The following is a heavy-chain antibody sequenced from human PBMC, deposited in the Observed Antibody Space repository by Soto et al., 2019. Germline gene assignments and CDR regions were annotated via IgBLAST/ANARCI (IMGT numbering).Heavy chain of an antibody. D-gene: IGHD7-27*01. J-gene: IGHJ6*03. CDR1: GFTFSSYG. V-gene: IGHV3-33*01. CDR2: IWYDGSNK. Sequence: GGSLRLSCAASGFTFSSYGMHWVRQAPGKGLEWVAVIWYDGSNKYYADSVKGRFTISRDNSKNTLYLQMNSLRAEDTAVYYCATLLGKVDPFYYYYMDVWGKGTTVTVSS. CDR3: ATLLGKVDPFYYYYMDV.